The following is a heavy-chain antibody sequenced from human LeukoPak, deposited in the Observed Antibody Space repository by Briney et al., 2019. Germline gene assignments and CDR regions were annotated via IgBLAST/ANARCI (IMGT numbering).Heavy chain of an antibody. Sequence: ASVKVSCKASGYTFTSYGISWVRHAPGQGLEWMGWISAYNGNTNYAQKLQGRVTMTTDTSTSTAYMELRSLRSDDTAVYYCARVLGNYYDSSGYYLNWFDPWGQGTLVTVSS. J-gene: IGHJ5*02. D-gene: IGHD3-22*01. CDR2: ISAYNGNT. V-gene: IGHV1-18*01. CDR3: ARVLGNYYDSSGYYLNWFDP. CDR1: GYTFTSYG.